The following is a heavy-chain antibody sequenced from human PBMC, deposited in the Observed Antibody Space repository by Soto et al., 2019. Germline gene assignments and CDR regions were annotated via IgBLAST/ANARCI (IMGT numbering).Heavy chain of an antibody. CDR3: ARGWRSGDSLHYYGMDV. CDR2: IYSGGST. Sequence: EVQLLESGGGLVQPGGSLRLSCAASGFTFSSYAMSWVRQAPGKGLEWVSVIYSGGSTNYADSVKGRFIISRDNSKNTLYLQMNSLRAEDTAVYYCARGWRSGDSLHYYGMDVWGQGTTVTVSS. V-gene: IGHV3-23*03. CDR1: GFTFSSYA. J-gene: IGHJ6*02. D-gene: IGHD4-17*01.